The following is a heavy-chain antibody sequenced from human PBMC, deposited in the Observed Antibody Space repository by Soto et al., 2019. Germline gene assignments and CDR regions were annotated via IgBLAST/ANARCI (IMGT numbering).Heavy chain of an antibody. D-gene: IGHD2-21*01. CDR2: INSDGSST. CDR1: GFTFSSYW. J-gene: IGHJ4*02. CDR3: TRDNQTGHIKGEGVEY. Sequence: EVQLVESGGGLVQPGGSLRLSCAASGFTFSSYWMHWVRQAPGKGLVWVSRINSDGSSTSYADSVKGRFTISRDNAKNTLYLQMNRLRAEDTAVYYCTRDNQTGHIKGEGVEYWGQGTLVTVSS. V-gene: IGHV3-74*01.